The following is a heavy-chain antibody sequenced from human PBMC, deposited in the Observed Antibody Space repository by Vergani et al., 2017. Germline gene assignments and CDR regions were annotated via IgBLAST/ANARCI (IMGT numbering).Heavy chain of an antibody. D-gene: IGHD3-22*01. Sequence: QVQLQESGPGLVQPSETLSLTCSVSGGSISSYYWSWIRQPPGKGLEWIGYIYYSGSTNYNPSLKSRVTISVDTSKNQFSLKLSSVTAADTAVYYCARHALHYYDSSGYPDFDYWGQGTLVTVSS. CDR1: GGSISSYY. CDR3: ARHALHYYDSSGYPDFDY. J-gene: IGHJ4*02. V-gene: IGHV4-59*01. CDR2: IYYSGST.